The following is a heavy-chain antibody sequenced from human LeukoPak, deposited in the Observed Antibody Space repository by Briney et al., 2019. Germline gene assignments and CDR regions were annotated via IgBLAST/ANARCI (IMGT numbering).Heavy chain of an antibody. CDR1: DGSISSSDR. V-gene: IGHV4-4*02. J-gene: IGHJ5*02. CDR2: IYHSGST. CDR3: ARGVPAINWFDP. Sequence: SESLSLTCAVTDGSISSSDRWSWVRQPPGKGLEWSGEIYHSGSTNYNPSLKSRVTISVDKSKNQFSLKLSSVTAADTAVYYCARGVPAINWFDPWGQGTLVTVSS. D-gene: IGHD2-2*01.